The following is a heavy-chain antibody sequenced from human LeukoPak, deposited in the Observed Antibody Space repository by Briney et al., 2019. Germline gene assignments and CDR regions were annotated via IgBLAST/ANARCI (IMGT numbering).Heavy chain of an antibody. D-gene: IGHD1/OR15-1a*01. CDR2: INRDARTT. CDR3: ARGSHNWNNDQPSDV. CDR1: EFIFSNYW. Sequence: PGGSLRLSCVASEFIFSNYWMHWVRQAPGEGLVWVSRINRDARTTYYAGSVKGRFTISRDNAKNTLYLQLNSLRAEDTAIYYCARGSHNWNNDQPSDVWGQGTMVTVSS. J-gene: IGHJ3*01. V-gene: IGHV3-74*01.